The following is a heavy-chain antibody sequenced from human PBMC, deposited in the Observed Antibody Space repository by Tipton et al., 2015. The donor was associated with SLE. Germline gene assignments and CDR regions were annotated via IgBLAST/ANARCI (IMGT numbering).Heavy chain of an antibody. CDR1: GDSLRGSTYY. J-gene: IGHJ2*01. D-gene: IGHD5-24*01. Sequence: TLSLTCTVSGDSLRGSTYYWGWIRQPPGKGLEWIGYIYYRGNTYYNPSLKSRVTISFDTSKSQFSLDLSSVTAADTAVYYCARTNLQGSLVDWYFDLWGRGTLVTVSS. CDR2: IYYRGNT. V-gene: IGHV4-31*03. CDR3: ARTNLQGSLVDWYFDL.